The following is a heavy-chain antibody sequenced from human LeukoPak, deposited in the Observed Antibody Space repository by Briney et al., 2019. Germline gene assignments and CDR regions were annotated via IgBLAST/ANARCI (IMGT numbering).Heavy chain of an antibody. Sequence: GGSLRLSCAASGFTFSSYAMHWVRQAPGKGLEWVAVISYDGSNKCYADSVKGRFTISRDNSKNTLYLQMNSLRAEDTAVYYCARGRRRIFGVVQDAFDIWGQGTMVTVSS. V-gene: IGHV3-30*01. D-gene: IGHD3-3*01. J-gene: IGHJ3*02. CDR2: ISYDGSNK. CDR3: ARGRRRIFGVVQDAFDI. CDR1: GFTFSSYA.